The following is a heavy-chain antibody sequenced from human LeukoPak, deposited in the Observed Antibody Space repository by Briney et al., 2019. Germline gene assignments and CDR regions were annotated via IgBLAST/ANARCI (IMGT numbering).Heavy chain of an antibody. J-gene: IGHJ6*03. Sequence: GGSLRLSCAASGFTFSSYSMNWVRQAPGKGLEWVSYISSSSSTIYYADSVKGRFTISRDNAKNSLYLQMNSLRAEDTAVYYCARKFAVTTGFYYYYYYMDVWGKGTTVTVSS. CDR3: ARKFAVTTGFYYYYYYMDV. D-gene: IGHD4-17*01. V-gene: IGHV3-48*01. CDR2: ISSSSSTI. CDR1: GFTFSSYS.